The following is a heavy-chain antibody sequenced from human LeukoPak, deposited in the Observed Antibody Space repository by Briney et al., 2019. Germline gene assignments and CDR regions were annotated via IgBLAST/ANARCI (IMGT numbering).Heavy chain of an antibody. D-gene: IGHD6-13*01. J-gene: IGHJ6*02. CDR1: GFTFSSYG. CDR3: AKDLLILAAADKYYYYGMDV. Sequence: PGGSLRLSCAASGFTFSSYGMHWVRQAPGKGLEWVAFIRYDGSNKYYADSVKGRFTISRDNSKNTLYLQMNSLRAEDTAVYYCAKDLLILAAADKYYYYGMDVWGQGTTVTVSS. CDR2: IRYDGSNK. V-gene: IGHV3-30*02.